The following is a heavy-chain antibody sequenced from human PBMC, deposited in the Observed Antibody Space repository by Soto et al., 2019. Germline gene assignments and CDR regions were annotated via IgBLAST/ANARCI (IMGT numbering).Heavy chain of an antibody. Sequence: EVQLVESGGGLVQPGGSLRLSCASSGFTFSSCSMNWVRQAPGKGLEWVSFISGSGDTKYYADSVKGRFTISRDNAKNSLYLQMNSLRAEDTAVYYCASLVAAPSSFSSYYYGMDVWGQGTTVTVSS. J-gene: IGHJ6*02. D-gene: IGHD6-6*01. CDR1: GFTFSSCS. CDR3: ASLVAAPSSFSSYYYGMDV. V-gene: IGHV3-48*01. CDR2: ISGSGDTK.